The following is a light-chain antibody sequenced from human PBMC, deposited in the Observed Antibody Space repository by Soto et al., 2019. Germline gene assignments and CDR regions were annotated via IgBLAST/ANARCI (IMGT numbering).Light chain of an antibody. CDR2: AAY. CDR3: QQSYRTPYP. CDR1: QTFNKF. V-gene: IGKV1-39*01. Sequence: DIQMTQSPSSLSASVGDRVTITCRASQTFNKFLNWYQQKPGKAPKLLIYAAYSLQGGVPSRFSGSGSGTDFTLTISSLQPEDFATYYCQQSYRTPYPFGQGTKLEIK. J-gene: IGKJ2*01.